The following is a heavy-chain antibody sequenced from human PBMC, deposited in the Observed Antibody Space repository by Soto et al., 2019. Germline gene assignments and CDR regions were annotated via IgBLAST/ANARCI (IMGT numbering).Heavy chain of an antibody. CDR2: ITTAGDT. V-gene: IGHV3-13*01. CDR3: ARELHGGSYGMDV. Sequence: EVQLVESGGGLVQPGGSLRLSCAASGFTFSNYDMHWVRQVTGKGLEWVSGITTAGDTYYAGSVKGRFTISREKAKNSLYLQMNSLIAGDTAVYYCARELHGGSYGMDVWGQGTTVTVSS. CDR1: GFTFSNYD. J-gene: IGHJ6*02.